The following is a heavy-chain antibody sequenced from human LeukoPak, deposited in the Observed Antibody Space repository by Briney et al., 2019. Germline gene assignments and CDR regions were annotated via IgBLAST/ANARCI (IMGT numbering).Heavy chain of an antibody. CDR2: ILYDGSNK. V-gene: IGHV3-30*03. Sequence: GGSLRLSCAASGFTFSSTGMHWVRQAPGKGLEWVAVILYDGSNKYYADSVKGRFTISRDNPKNTLYLQMNSLRAEDTAVYYCASLAGYSSGWYGAFDYWGRGTQVTVSS. D-gene: IGHD6-19*01. J-gene: IGHJ4*02. CDR3: ASLAGYSSGWYGAFDY. CDR1: GFTFSSTG.